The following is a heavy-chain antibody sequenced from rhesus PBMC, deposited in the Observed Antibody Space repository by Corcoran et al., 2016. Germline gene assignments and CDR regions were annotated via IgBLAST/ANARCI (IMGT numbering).Heavy chain of an antibody. Sequence: QVQLVQSGAEVKKPGASVKPSCKASGYTLISYSLNWGSQAPGQGPECMGWINPSNDNTGYAQKFQGRVTMTRDTSTSIAYMELSSLRSEDTAVYYCARRLRYFDYWGQGVLVTVSS. J-gene: IGHJ4*01. CDR3: ARRLRYFDY. CDR2: INPSNDNT. D-gene: IGHD3-9*01. V-gene: IGHV1-200*01. CDR1: GYTLISYS.